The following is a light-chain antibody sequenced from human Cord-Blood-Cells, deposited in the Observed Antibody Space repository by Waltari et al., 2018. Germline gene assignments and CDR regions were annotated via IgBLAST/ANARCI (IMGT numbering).Light chain of an antibody. CDR1: QSISSW. V-gene: IGKV1-5*01. CDR3: QQYNSYSWT. J-gene: IGKJ1*01. CDR2: DAS. Sequence: QMTQSPSTLSASVGDRVTITCRASQSISSWLAWYQQKPGKAPKLLIYDASSLESGVPSRFSGSGSGTEFTLTISSLQADDFATYYCQQYNSYSWTFGQGTKVEIK.